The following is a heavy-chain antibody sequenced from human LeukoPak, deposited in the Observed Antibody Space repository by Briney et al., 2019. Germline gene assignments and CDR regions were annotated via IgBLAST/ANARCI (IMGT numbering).Heavy chain of an antibody. Sequence: SETLSLTCTVSGYSISSGYYWSWIRQPPGKGLEWIGEINHRGSTNYNPSLKSRVTISVDTSKNQFSLMLSSVTAADTAVYYCARQLWTRRVSDYWGQGTLVTVSS. D-gene: IGHD7-27*01. CDR2: INHRGST. V-gene: IGHV4-38-2*02. CDR3: ARQLWTRRVSDY. CDR1: GYSISSGYY. J-gene: IGHJ4*02.